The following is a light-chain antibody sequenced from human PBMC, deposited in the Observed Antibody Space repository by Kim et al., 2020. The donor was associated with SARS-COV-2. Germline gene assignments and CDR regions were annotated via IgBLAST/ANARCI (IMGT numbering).Light chain of an antibody. Sequence: QSALTQPASVSGSPGQSTTISCTGTSSDVGGYNYVSWYQQHPGKAPKLMIYSVSHRPSGVSNRFSGSKSGNTASLTIPGLQAEDEADYYCSSYTSSSTVVFGGVTKLTVL. J-gene: IGLJ2*01. CDR2: SVS. V-gene: IGLV2-14*03. CDR1: SSDVGGYNY. CDR3: SSYTSSSTVV.